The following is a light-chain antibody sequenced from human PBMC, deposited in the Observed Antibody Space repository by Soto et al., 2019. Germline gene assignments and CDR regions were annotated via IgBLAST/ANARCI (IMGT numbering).Light chain of an antibody. CDR1: QSVGSN. J-gene: IGKJ1*01. Sequence: IVMTQSPLTLSVSPGEGATLFCSASQSVGSNLAWYQQKPGQAPGLLMYGGSTRATGIPARFSGSGYGTQFTLTISSLQSEDFAVYYCQQYNNWPPWTFGQGTKVEIK. CDR3: QQYNNWPPWT. V-gene: IGKV3-15*01. CDR2: GGS.